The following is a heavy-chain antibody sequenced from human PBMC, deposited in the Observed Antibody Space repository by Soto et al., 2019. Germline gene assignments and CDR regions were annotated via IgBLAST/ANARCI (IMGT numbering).Heavy chain of an antibody. D-gene: IGHD1-1*01. J-gene: IGHJ4*02. Sequence: QVQLVQSGAEVKKPGSSVKVSCKASGGTFSSYTISWVRQAPGQGLEWMGRIIPILGIANYAQKFQGRVTITADKTTSTAYMELSSLRSEDTAVYYCTSEDRIPGGERRPFYYWGQRTLVTVSS. CDR3: TSEDRIPGGERRPFYY. CDR2: IIPILGIA. CDR1: GGTFSSYT. V-gene: IGHV1-69*02.